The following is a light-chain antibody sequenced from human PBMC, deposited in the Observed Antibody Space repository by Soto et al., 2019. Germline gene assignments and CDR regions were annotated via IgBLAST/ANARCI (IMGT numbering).Light chain of an antibody. V-gene: IGKV1-5*01. CDR2: DAS. CDR1: QSISTW. CDR3: QQYNNYLIT. J-gene: IGKJ5*01. Sequence: DIQMIQSPSTLSASLVDRVTITCRASQSISTWLAWYQQKPGKAPKLLIYDASSLETGVPSRFSGSGSGTEFTLTISSLQPDDFATYYCQQYNNYLITFGQGTRLEIK.